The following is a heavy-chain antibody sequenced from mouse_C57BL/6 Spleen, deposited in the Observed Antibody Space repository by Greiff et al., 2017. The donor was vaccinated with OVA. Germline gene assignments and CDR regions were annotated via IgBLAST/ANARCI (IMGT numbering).Heavy chain of an antibody. CDR1: GFTFSSYA. Sequence: EVKLVESGGGLVKPGGSLKLSCAASGFTFSSYAMSWVRQTPEKRLEWVATISDGGSYTYYPDNVKGRFTISRDNAKNNLYLQMSHLKSEDTAMYYCARDQRLTGTRAWFAYWGQGTLVTVSA. CDR3: ARDQRLTGTRAWFAY. CDR2: ISDGGSYT. V-gene: IGHV5-4*01. D-gene: IGHD4-1*01. J-gene: IGHJ3*01.